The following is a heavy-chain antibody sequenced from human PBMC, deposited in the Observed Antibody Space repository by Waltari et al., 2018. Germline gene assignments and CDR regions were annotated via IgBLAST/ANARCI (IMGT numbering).Heavy chain of an antibody. CDR2: ISYDGSNK. CDR3: ARVDYGVIDY. J-gene: IGHJ4*02. V-gene: IGHV3-30*01. CDR1: GFTFSSYA. D-gene: IGHD4-17*01. Sequence: QVQLVESGGGVVQPGRSLRLSCAASGFTFSSYAMHWVRQAPGKGLEWVAVISYDGSNKYYADSVKGRFTISRDNSKNTLYLQMNSLRAEDTAVYYCARVDYGVIDYWGQGTLVTVSS.